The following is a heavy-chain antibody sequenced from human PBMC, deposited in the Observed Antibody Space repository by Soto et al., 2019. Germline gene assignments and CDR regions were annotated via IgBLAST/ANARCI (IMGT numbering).Heavy chain of an antibody. V-gene: IGHV3-33*01. Sequence: LRLSCAASGFTFSSYGMHWVRQAPGKGLEWVAVIWYDGSNKYYADSVKGRFTISRDNSKNTLYLQMNSLRAEDTAVYYCARERAARRWNNWFDPWGQGTLVTVSS. D-gene: IGHD6-6*01. CDR3: ARERAARRWNNWFDP. CDR2: IWYDGSNK. CDR1: GFTFSSYG. J-gene: IGHJ5*02.